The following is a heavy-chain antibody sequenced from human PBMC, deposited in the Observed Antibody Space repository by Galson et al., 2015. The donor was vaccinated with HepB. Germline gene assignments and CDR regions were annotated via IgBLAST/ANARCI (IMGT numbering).Heavy chain of an antibody. CDR1: YSFTNYW. V-gene: IGHV5-51*01. J-gene: IGHJ4*02. CDR3: ARHPGGTVTTPFDY. Sequence: YSFTNYWIGWVRQRPGKGLEWMGIIYPGDSDTRNSPSFQGQVTISADKSISTAYLQWSSLKASDTAMYYCARHPGGTVTTPFDYWGQGTLVTVSS. CDR2: IYPGDSDT. D-gene: IGHD4-17*01.